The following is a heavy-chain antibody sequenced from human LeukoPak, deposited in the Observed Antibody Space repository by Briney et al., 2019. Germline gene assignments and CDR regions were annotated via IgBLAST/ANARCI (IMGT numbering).Heavy chain of an antibody. J-gene: IGHJ4*02. D-gene: IGHD3-22*01. CDR1: GFTFSTYG. Sequence: GGSLRLSCAASGFTFSTYGMHWVRQAPGKGLEWVAFLLYDGSDKYYADSVKGRFTTSRDNSKNTLYLQMNSLRAEDTAVYYCAKGRGYYYPGDYWGQGTLVTVSS. CDR2: LLYDGSDK. CDR3: AKGRGYYYPGDY. V-gene: IGHV3-30*02.